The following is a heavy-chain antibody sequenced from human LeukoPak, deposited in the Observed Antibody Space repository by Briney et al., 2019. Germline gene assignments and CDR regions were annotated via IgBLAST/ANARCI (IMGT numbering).Heavy chain of an antibody. D-gene: IGHD3-10*01. J-gene: IGHJ6*02. CDR2: VIPSFGIP. Sequence: SLKVSCKASGDAFNIHTINWVRQAPGQGLEWVGSVIPSFGIPSYAQKFRGRATISADTSTTTAYMDLTSLRSEDTAVYYCARDFWGTMVRGASMDVWGQGTTVTVSS. CDR1: GDAFNIHT. CDR3: ARDFWGTMVRGASMDV. V-gene: IGHV1-69*10.